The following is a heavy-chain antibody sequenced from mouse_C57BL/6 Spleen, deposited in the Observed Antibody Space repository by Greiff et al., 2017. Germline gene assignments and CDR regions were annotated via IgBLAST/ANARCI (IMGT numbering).Heavy chain of an antibody. CDR3: ARGGANWDGGYAMDY. J-gene: IGHJ4*01. CDR1: GYSFTDYN. V-gene: IGHV1-39*01. D-gene: IGHD4-1*01. CDR2: INPNYGTT. Sequence: VHVKQSGPELVKPGASVKISCKASGYSFTDYNMNWVKQSNGKSLEWIGVINPNYGTTSYNQKFKGKATLTVDQSSSTAYMQLNSLTSEDSAVYYCARGGANWDGGYAMDYWGQGTSVTVSS.